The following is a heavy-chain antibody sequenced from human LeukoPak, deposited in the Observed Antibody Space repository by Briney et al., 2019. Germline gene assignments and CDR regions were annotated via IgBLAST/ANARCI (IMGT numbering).Heavy chain of an antibody. CDR3: ARDEYSYGYNTVYYYGMDV. Sequence: GGSLRLSCAASGFTFSSYWMSWVRQAPGKGLEWVANIKRDGSEKYYVDSVKGRFTISRDNAKNSLCLQMNSLRAEDTAVYYCARDEYSYGYNTVYYYGMDVWGQGTTVTVSS. D-gene: IGHD5-18*01. CDR1: GFTFSSYW. CDR2: IKRDGSEK. J-gene: IGHJ6*02. V-gene: IGHV3-7*01.